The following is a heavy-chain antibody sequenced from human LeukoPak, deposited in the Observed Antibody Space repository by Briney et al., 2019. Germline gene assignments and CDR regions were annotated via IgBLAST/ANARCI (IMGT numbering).Heavy chain of an antibody. Sequence: SETLSLTCTVSGGSIDTYYWNWIRQPPGKGLEWIGYVFHTGSTNYNPSLKSRVTISVDTSKNQFSLKLSSVTAADTAVYFCARGSHYYDSSGYYNWFDPWGQGTLVTVSS. V-gene: IGHV4-59*12. J-gene: IGHJ5*02. D-gene: IGHD3-22*01. CDR3: ARGSHYYDSSGYYNWFDP. CDR1: GGSIDTYY. CDR2: VFHTGST.